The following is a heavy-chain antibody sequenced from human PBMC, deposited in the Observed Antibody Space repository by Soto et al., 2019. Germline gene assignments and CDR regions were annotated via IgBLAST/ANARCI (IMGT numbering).Heavy chain of an antibody. D-gene: IGHD4-17*01. CDR3: AKDESYGDLT. V-gene: IGHV3-23*01. J-gene: IGHJ5*02. CDR1: GFTFSSYA. CDR2: ISGSGDSS. Sequence: VQLLESGGGLVQPGGSLRLSCAASGFTFSSYAMTWVRQAPGRGLEWVSAISGSGDSSYYADSVKGRFTISRDNSKNTLYLQMNSLRAEDTAVYYCAKDESYGDLTWGQGTLVTVSS.